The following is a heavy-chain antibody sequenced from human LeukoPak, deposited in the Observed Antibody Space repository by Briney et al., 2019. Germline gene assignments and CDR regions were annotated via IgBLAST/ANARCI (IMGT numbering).Heavy chain of an antibody. V-gene: IGHV3-7*01. CDR2: IKQDGSEK. Sequence: GGSLRLSCAVSGFSVSGYWMTWVRQAPGKGLEWVANIKQDGSEKIYVDSVKGRFTISRDNAKNSLYLQMNSLRAEDTAVYYCARELSWRYLTRYYMDVWGKGTTVTVSS. CDR3: ARELSWRYLTRYYMDV. J-gene: IGHJ6*03. CDR1: GFSVSGYW. D-gene: IGHD3-9*01.